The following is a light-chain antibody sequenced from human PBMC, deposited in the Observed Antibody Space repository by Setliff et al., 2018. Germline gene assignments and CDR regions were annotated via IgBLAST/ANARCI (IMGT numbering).Light chain of an antibody. V-gene: IGLV2-14*03. Sequence: QSVLTQPASVSGSPGQSITISCTGSSSDIGAYDYVSWYQQHPGKAPKLMIYDVNNRPSGVSNRFSGSKSGNTASLTISGLQAEDEADYYCQSYAGGLGGYVFGGGTKVTV. CDR3: QSYAGGLGGYV. CDR1: SSDIGAYDY. CDR2: DVN. J-gene: IGLJ1*01.